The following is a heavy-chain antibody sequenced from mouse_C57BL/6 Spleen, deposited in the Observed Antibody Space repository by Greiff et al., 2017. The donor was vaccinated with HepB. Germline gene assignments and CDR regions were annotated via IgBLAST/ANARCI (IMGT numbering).Heavy chain of an antibody. Sequence: QVQLQQPGAELVKPGASVKLSCKASGYTFTSYWMQWVKQRPGQGLEWIGEIDPSDSYTNYNQKFKGKATLNVDTSSSTAYMQLSSLTSEDSAVYYCARWGGSSYGAMDYWGQGTSVTVSS. CDR2: IDPSDSYT. CDR1: GYTFTSYW. CDR3: ARWGGSSYGAMDY. V-gene: IGHV1-50*01. D-gene: IGHD1-1*01. J-gene: IGHJ4*01.